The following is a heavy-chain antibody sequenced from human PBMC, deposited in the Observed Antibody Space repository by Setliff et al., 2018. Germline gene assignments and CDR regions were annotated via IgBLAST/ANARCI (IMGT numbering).Heavy chain of an antibody. J-gene: IGHJ5*02. V-gene: IGHV3-7*01. D-gene: IGHD3-10*01. CDR3: ARDPFGNPVFDP. CDR2: IKQDGSEK. CDR1: GFTFSSYW. Sequence: GGSLRLSCAASGFTFSSYWMSWVRQAPGKGLEWVANIKQDGSEKYYVDSVKGRFSISRDNTKNSPYLQMNSLRAEDTAVYYCARDPFGNPVFDPWGQGTLVTVSS.